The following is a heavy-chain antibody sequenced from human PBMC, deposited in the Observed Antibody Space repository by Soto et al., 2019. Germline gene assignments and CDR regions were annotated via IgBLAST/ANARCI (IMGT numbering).Heavy chain of an antibody. D-gene: IGHD3-10*01. Sequence: PSQILSLTCTGSVGSISSRLYDWGWIRQPPGRGLEWIGSIYYSGSTYYNPSLKSRVTISVDTSKNQFSLKLSSVTAADTAVYYCARTYYYGSGSPNYYYYGMDVWGQGTTLT. J-gene: IGHJ6*02. CDR3: ARTYYYGSGSPNYYYYGMDV. CDR2: IYYSGST. CDR1: VGSISSRLYD. V-gene: IGHV4-39*01.